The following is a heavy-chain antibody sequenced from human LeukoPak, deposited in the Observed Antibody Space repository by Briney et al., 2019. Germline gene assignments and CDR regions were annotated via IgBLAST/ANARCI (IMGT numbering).Heavy chain of an antibody. Sequence: PSQTLSLTCAISGDSVSRNTAGWNWIRQSPSRGLEWLGRTYYRSKWYNDYAVSVKSRITINPDTSKNQFSLKLSSVTAADTAVYYCARGRGGGSGWDWYYFDYWGQGTLVTVSS. D-gene: IGHD6-19*01. CDR2: TYYRSKWYN. J-gene: IGHJ4*02. CDR3: ARGRGGGSGWDWYYFDY. CDR1: GDSVSRNTAG. V-gene: IGHV6-1*01.